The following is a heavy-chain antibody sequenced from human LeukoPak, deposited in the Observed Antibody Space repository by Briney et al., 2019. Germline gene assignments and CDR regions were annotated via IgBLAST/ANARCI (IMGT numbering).Heavy chain of an antibody. Sequence: GGSLRLSCAASGFTFSSYSMNWVRQVPGKGREWVSSISSSSSYIYYADSVKGRFTISRDNAKNSLYLQMNSLRAEDTAVYYCAREITSGWYSDYWGQGTLVTVSS. CDR1: GFTFSSYS. CDR2: ISSSSSYI. J-gene: IGHJ4*02. D-gene: IGHD6-19*01. V-gene: IGHV3-21*01. CDR3: AREITSGWYSDY.